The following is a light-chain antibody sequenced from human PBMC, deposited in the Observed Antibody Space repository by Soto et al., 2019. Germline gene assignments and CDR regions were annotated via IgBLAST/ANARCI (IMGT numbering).Light chain of an antibody. CDR2: EVF. J-gene: IGLJ2*01. V-gene: IGLV2-8*01. CDR1: SSDVGGYNY. Sequence: QSVLTQPPSASGSPGQSVTISCTGTSSDVGGYNYVSWYQHHPGKAPKLLIYEVFKRSSGVPDRFSGFKAGNAASLIVSGLQAEDEADYYCSSYAGNINFVIFGGGTQLTVL. CDR3: SSYAGNINFVI.